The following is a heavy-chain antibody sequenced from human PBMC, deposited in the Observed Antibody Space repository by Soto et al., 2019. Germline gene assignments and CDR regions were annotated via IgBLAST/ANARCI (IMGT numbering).Heavy chain of an antibody. CDR2: ISGGSGST. Sequence: EVQLLESGGGLVQPGGSLRLSCAASGFSFSTYAMSWDRQAPGKGLEWVSGISGGSGSTYYADSVKGRFTVSRDNSKNTLYLQMNSLRAGDTAVYYCARVPPDDYYYYYYYMDVWGKGTTVTVSS. CDR3: ARVPPDDYYYYYYYMDV. CDR1: GFSFSTYA. V-gene: IGHV3-23*01. D-gene: IGHD3-16*01. J-gene: IGHJ6*03.